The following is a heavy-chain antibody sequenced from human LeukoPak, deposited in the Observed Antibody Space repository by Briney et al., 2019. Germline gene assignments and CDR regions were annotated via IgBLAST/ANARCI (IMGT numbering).Heavy chain of an antibody. CDR1: GFTFSSYG. J-gene: IGHJ4*02. Sequence: GRSLRLSCAASGFTFSSYGMHWVRQAPGKGLEWVAVIWYDGSNKYYADSVKGRFTIPRDNSKNTLYPQMNSLRAEDTAVYYCAREGVDFWSGVLSFDYWGQGTLVTVSS. CDR2: IWYDGSNK. D-gene: IGHD3-3*01. CDR3: AREGVDFWSGVLSFDY. V-gene: IGHV3-33*01.